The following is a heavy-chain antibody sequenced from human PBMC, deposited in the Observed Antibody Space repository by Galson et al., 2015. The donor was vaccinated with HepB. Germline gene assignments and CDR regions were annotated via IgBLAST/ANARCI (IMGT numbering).Heavy chain of an antibody. CDR1: GYTFTSYA. J-gene: IGHJ5*02. CDR3: ARGVKMSYSGKYNWFDP. CDR2: INTNTGNP. V-gene: IGHV7-4-1*02. Sequence: SVKVSCKASGYTFTSYAMNWVRQAPGQGLEWMGWINTNTGNPTYAQGFTGRFVFSLDTSVSTAYLQISSLKAEGTAVYYCARGVKMSYSGKYNWFDPWGQGTLITVSS. D-gene: IGHD6-13*01.